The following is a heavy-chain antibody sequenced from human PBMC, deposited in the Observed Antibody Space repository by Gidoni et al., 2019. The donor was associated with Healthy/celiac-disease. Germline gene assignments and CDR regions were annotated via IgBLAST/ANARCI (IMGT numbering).Heavy chain of an antibody. J-gene: IGHJ6*02. CDR3: ARSGGSSPYGMDV. V-gene: IGHV3-30-3*01. CDR2: ISYDGSNK. Sequence: QVQLVESGGGVVQPGRSLRLSCAASGFTFSSYAMHWVRQAPGKGLEWVAVISYDGSNKYYADSVKGRFTISRDNSKNTLYLQMNSLRAEDTAVYYCARSGGSSPYGMDVWGQGTTVTVSS. D-gene: IGHD6-13*01. CDR1: GFTFSSYA.